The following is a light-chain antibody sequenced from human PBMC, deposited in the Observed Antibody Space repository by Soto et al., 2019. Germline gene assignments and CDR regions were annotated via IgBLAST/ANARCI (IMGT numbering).Light chain of an antibody. CDR1: QTVRNNY. J-gene: IGKJ1*01. CDR2: DAS. CDR3: QQYGNSPQT. V-gene: IGKV3-20*01. Sequence: EIVLTQSPGTLSLSPGERATLSCRASQTVRNNYLAWYQQKPGQAPRLLIYDASSRATGIPDRFSGSGSGTDFTLTISRLEPEDSAVYYCQQYGNSPQTFGQGTKVDIK.